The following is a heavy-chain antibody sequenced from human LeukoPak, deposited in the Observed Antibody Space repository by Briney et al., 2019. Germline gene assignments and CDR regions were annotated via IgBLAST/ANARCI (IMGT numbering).Heavy chain of an antibody. CDR1: GGSVSAYY. CDR3: ARGRRYSGSYYAYFYYYMDV. J-gene: IGHJ6*03. V-gene: IGHV4-34*01. CDR2: TNHSGST. D-gene: IGHD1-26*01. Sequence: ASETLSLTCAVYGGSVSAYYWIWIRQPPGNGLEWIGETNHSGSTNYNPSLKSRVVISVDTSKSQFSLNMTSVAAADTAVYYWARGRRYSGSYYAYFYYYMDVWGKGTTVTVSS.